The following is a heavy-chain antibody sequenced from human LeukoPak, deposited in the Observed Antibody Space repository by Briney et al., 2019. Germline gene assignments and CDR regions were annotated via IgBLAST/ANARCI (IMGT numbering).Heavy chain of an antibody. CDR2: MNPNSGNT. V-gene: IGHV1-8*01. CDR3: ARKRMIAAAGTGPGWWFDP. CDR1: GYTFTSYD. Sequence: GASVKVSCKASGYTFTSYDINWVRQATGQGLEWMGWMNPNSGNTGYAQKFQGRVTMTRNTSISTAYMELSSLRSEDTAVYYCARKRMIAAAGTGPGWWFDPWGQGTLVTVSS. D-gene: IGHD6-13*01. J-gene: IGHJ5*02.